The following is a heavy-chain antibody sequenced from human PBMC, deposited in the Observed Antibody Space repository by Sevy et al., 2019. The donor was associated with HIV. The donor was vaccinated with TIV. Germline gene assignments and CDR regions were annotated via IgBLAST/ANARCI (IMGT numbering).Heavy chain of an antibody. CDR1: GFTFSSFL. V-gene: IGHV3-64D*06. CDR2: IKNNGRNA. J-gene: IGHJ6*03. CDR3: VRSRVTVTNGHNYYYMDV. Sequence: GGSLRLSCSVSGFTFSSFLMQWVRQAPGRGLEYVSAIKNNGRNAYYEDSMKGRFTTSRDNSKNTLYLQMSSLTGEDTAGYYCVRSRVTVTNGHNYYYMDVWGKGTTVTVSS. D-gene: IGHD4-17*01.